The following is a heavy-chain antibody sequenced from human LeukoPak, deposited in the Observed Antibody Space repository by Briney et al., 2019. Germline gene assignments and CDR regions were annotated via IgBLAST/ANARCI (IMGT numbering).Heavy chain of an antibody. Sequence: SETLSLTCTVSGYSISSGYYWGWIRQPPGKGLEWIGSIYHSGSTYYNPSLKSRVTISVDTSKNQFSLKLSSVTAADTAVYYCARGRTRGGTYYDYVWGSYRRRIDYWGQGTLVTVSS. CDR3: ARGRTRGGTYYDYVWGSYRRRIDY. CDR1: GYSISSGYY. J-gene: IGHJ4*02. D-gene: IGHD3-16*02. V-gene: IGHV4-38-2*02. CDR2: IYHSGST.